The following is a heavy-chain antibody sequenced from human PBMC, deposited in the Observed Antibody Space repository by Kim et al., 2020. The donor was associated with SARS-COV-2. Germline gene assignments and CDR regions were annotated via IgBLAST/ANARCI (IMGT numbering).Heavy chain of an antibody. CDR3: ARSQTMVLDV. V-gene: IGHV4-30-2*01. CDR2: IYHSGST. CDR1: GGSISSGGYS. J-gene: IGHJ6*02. Sequence: SETLSLTCAVSGGSISSGGYSWSWIRQPPGKGLEWIGYIYHSGSTYYNPSLKSRVTVSVDRSKNQFSLKLSSVTAADTAVYYCARSQTMVLDVRGQGTTVTVSS. D-gene: IGHD3-10*01.